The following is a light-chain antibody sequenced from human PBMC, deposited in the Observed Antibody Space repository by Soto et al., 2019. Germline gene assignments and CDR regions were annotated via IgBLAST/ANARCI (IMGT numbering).Light chain of an antibody. Sequence: QAVVTQPPSVSAAPGQKVTISCSGSSSNIGNNYVSWYQQLPGTAPKLLIYDNNKRPSGIPDRFSGSKSGTSATLGITGLQTGDEADYYCGTWDSSLSGEVFGGGTKLTVL. CDR1: SSNIGNNY. J-gene: IGLJ2*01. CDR3: GTWDSSLSGEV. V-gene: IGLV1-51*01. CDR2: DNN.